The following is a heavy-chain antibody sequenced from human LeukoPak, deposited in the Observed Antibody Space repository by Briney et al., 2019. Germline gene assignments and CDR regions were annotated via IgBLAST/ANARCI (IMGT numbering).Heavy chain of an antibody. Sequence: ASVKVSCKASGYTFNDYYIHWVGQAPGQGVECVGWITPKSGDTYSQQRFQGRVTMTSDASISTSYMELSSLRSDDTAVYFCARVRLADERAWAYWGQGTLVTVSS. CDR3: ARVRLADERAWAY. J-gene: IGHJ4*02. D-gene: IGHD3-3*02. V-gene: IGHV1-2*02. CDR2: ITPKSGDT. CDR1: GYTFNDYY.